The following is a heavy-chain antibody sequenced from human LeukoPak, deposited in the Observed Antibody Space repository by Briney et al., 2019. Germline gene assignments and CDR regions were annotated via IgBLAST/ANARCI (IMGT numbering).Heavy chain of an antibody. Sequence: GGSLRLSCAASGFTFSSYWMHWVRQAPGKGLVWVSRINSDGSSTSYADSVKGRFTISRDNAKNTLYLQMNSLRVEDTAVYYCAKDTDGDYGSGPNWGQGTLVTVSS. J-gene: IGHJ4*02. CDR1: GFTFSSYW. D-gene: IGHD4-17*01. CDR3: AKDTDGDYGSGPN. CDR2: INSDGSST. V-gene: IGHV3-74*01.